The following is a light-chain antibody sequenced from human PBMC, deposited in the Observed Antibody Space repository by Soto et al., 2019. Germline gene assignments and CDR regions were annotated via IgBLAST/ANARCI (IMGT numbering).Light chain of an antibody. Sequence: EIVLTQSPGTLSLSPGERANISCKANLSIKYYLAWFQKKPGQATRLLIYDASNRAPGIPARFSGSGSGTDFTLTISSLEPEDFAVYYCQQRSNGPPWTFGQGTK. CDR2: DAS. CDR3: QQRSNGPPWT. CDR1: LSIKYY. V-gene: IGKV3-11*01. J-gene: IGKJ1*01.